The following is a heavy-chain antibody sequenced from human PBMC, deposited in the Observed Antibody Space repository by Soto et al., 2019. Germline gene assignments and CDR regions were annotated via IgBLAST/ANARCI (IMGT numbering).Heavy chain of an antibody. J-gene: IGHJ6*02. CDR1: GGTFSSYA. D-gene: IGHD6-6*01. CDR3: ARGRSIAARPETYYYYYGMDV. V-gene: IGHV1-69*13. CDR2: IIPIFGTA. Sequence: ASVKVSCKASGGTFSSYAISWVRQAPGQGLEWMGGIIPIFGTANYAQKFQGRVTITADESTSTAYMELSSLRSEDTAVYYCARGRSIAARPETYYYYYGMDVWGQGTTVTVSS.